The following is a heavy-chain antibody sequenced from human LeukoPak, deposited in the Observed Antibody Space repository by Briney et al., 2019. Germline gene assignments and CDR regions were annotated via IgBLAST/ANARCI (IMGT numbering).Heavy chain of an antibody. Sequence: GGSLRLSCAASGFTFSSYRMSWVRQAPGKGLEWVANIKQDGSEKYYVDSVKGRFTISRDNAKNSLYLQMNSLRAEDTAVYYCARVYYYYMDVWGKGTTVTVSS. V-gene: IGHV3-7*01. CDR3: ARVYYYYMDV. CDR2: IKQDGSEK. CDR1: GFTFSSYR. J-gene: IGHJ6*03.